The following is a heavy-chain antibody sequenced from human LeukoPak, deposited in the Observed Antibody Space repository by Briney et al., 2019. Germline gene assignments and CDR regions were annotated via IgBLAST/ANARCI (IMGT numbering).Heavy chain of an antibody. J-gene: IGHJ4*02. D-gene: IGHD5-18*01. V-gene: IGHV4-59*11. Sequence: PSETLSLTCTVSGGSIISHYWSWIRQPPGKALEWIGYIYNSGSTNYNPSFKSRVTISVDTSKNQFSLKLTSVTAADTAVYYCARGGYSYGYDDDFEYWGQGILVTVSS. CDR2: IYNSGST. CDR3: ARGGYSYGYDDDFEY. CDR1: GGSIISHY.